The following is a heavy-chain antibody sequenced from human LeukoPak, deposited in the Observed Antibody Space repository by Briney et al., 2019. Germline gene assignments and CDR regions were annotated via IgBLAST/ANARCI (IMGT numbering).Heavy chain of an antibody. D-gene: IGHD5-18*01. CDR3: ARESAMVWAIDS. V-gene: IGHV3-7*01. J-gene: IGHJ4*02. CDR1: GFTLSSYW. Sequence: PGGSLRHSCAASGFTLSSYWMSWLRQAPGKGLEWVADIKQDGSEKYYVDSVKGRFTISRDNAKNSLYLQMNSLRAEDTAVYYCARESAMVWAIDSWGQGNLVTVSS. CDR2: IKQDGSEK.